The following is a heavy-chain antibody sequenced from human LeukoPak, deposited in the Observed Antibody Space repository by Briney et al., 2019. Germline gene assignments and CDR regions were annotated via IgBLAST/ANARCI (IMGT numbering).Heavy chain of an antibody. D-gene: IGHD3-10*01. Sequence: GGSLRLPCAASGFTFSSYWMSWVRQAPGKGLEWVANIKQDGSEKYYVDSVKGRFTISRDNAKNSLYLQMNSLRAEDTAVYYCAREMVLWFGELSYYFDYWGQGTLVTVSS. CDR3: AREMVLWFGELSYYFDY. CDR2: IKQDGSEK. J-gene: IGHJ4*02. CDR1: GFTFSSYW. V-gene: IGHV3-7*01.